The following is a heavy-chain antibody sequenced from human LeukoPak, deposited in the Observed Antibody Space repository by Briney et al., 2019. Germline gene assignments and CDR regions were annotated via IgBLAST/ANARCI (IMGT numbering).Heavy chain of an antibody. J-gene: IGHJ4*02. CDR1: GFTASSNH. Sequence: PGGSLRLSCAASGFTASSNHMSWGRPAPGKGLEWVSVIYSGGSTDYADSVKGRFTISRDNSKNTLYLQMNSLRAEDTAVYHCARGPAGYNWGQGTLVTVSS. CDR3: ARGPAGYN. CDR2: IYSGGST. D-gene: IGHD1-1*01. V-gene: IGHV3-53*01.